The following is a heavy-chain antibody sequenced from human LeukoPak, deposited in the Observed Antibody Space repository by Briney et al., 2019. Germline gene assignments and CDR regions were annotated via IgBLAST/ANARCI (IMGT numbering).Heavy chain of an antibody. CDR3: ARARNYYGSGSYYKPVFDY. Sequence: PSETLSLTCAVSGGSFSGYYWTWIRQPPGKGLEWIGEINHSGSANYNPSLKSRVTISLDTSKNQFSLKLSSVTAADTAVYYCARARNYYGSGSYYKPVFDYWGQGTLVTVSS. V-gene: IGHV4-34*01. CDR1: GGSFSGYY. D-gene: IGHD3-10*01. J-gene: IGHJ4*02. CDR2: INHSGSA.